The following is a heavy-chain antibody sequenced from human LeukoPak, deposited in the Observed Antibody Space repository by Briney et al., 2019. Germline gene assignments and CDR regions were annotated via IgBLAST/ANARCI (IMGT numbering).Heavy chain of an antibody. D-gene: IGHD3-10*01. Sequence: PGGSLRLSCAASGFSFSIYWMHWVRQAPGKGLVWVSRINSDGDSTSYADSVKGRFTISRDNAKNTLYLQMNSLRAEDTAVYYCARPPYYYCSGNYHYYYYMDVWGRGTTVTVSS. CDR1: GFSFSIYW. CDR3: ARPPYYYCSGNYHYYYYMDV. CDR2: INSDGDST. V-gene: IGHV3-74*01. J-gene: IGHJ6*03.